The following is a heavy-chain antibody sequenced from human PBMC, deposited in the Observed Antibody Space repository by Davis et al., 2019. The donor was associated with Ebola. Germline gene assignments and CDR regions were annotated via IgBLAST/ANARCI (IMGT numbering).Heavy chain of an antibody. CDR1: GGSISSYY. J-gene: IGHJ5*02. V-gene: IGHV4-4*07. CDR2: IYTSGST. D-gene: IGHD6-6*01. CDR3: ARDAHSSSSSLNWFDP. Sequence: PSETLSLTCTVSGGSISSYYWSWIRQPAGKGLEWIGRIYTSGSTNYNPSLKSRVTMSVDTSKNQFSLKLSSVTAADTAVYYCARDAHSSSSSLNWFDPWGQGTLVTVSS.